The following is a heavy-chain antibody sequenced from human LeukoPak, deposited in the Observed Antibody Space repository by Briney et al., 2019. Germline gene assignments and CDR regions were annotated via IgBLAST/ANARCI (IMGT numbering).Heavy chain of an antibody. CDR2: IYYSGST. CDR3: ARHSNEDAFDI. J-gene: IGHJ3*02. CDR1: GGSISSYY. D-gene: IGHD6-13*01. V-gene: IGHV4-59*01. Sequence: PSETLSLTCTVSGGSISSYYWSWIRQPPGKGLEWIGYIYYSGSTNYNPSLKSRVTISVDTSKNQFSLKLSSVTAADTAVYYCARHSNEDAFDIWGQGTTVTVSS.